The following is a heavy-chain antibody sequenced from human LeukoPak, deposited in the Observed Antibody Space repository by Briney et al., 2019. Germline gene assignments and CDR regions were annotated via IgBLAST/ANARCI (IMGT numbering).Heavy chain of an antibody. J-gene: IGHJ4*02. CDR2: ISGSSGST. D-gene: IGHD3-10*01. CDR3: AKVGEHGDLFDY. Sequence: GGSLRLSCAASGFSFSSNAMSWVRQAPGKGLEWVSAISGSSGSTYYADSVKGRFTISRDNSKNTLYLQMISLRAEDTAVYYCAKVGEHGDLFDYWGQGTLVTVSS. CDR1: GFSFSSNA. V-gene: IGHV3-23*01.